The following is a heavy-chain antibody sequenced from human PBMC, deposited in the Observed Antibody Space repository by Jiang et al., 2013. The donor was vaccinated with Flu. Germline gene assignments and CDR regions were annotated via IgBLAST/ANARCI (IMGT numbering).Heavy chain of an antibody. CDR2: ISGSGGST. V-gene: IGHV3-23*01. CDR3: AKEMYSSGWYYVDYYYYGMDV. J-gene: IGHJ6*02. CDR1: GFTFSSYA. Sequence: LVQPGGSLRLSCAASGFTFSSYAMSWVRQAPGKGLEWVSAISGSGGSTYYADSVKGRFTISRDNSKNTLYLQMNSLRAEDTAVYYCAKEMYSSGWYYVDYYYYGMDVWGQGTLVTVSS. D-gene: IGHD6-19*01.